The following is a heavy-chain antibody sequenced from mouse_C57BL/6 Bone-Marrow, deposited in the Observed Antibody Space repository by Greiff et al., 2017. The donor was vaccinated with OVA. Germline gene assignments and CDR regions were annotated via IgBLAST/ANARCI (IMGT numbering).Heavy chain of an antibody. Sequence: VQLQQSGAELVRPGASVKLSCTASGFNIKDDYMHWVKQRPEQGLEWIGWIDPENGDTEYASKFQGKATIIADTSSNTAYLQLSSLTSEDTAVYYCTTAAYYGSSYFDYWGQGTTLTVSS. J-gene: IGHJ2*01. CDR1: GFNIKDDY. CDR3: TTAAYYGSSYFDY. D-gene: IGHD1-1*01. V-gene: IGHV14-4*01. CDR2: IDPENGDT.